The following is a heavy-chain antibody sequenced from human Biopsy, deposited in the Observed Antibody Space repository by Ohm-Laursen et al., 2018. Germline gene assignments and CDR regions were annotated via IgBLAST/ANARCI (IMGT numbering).Heavy chain of an antibody. J-gene: IGHJ6*02. CDR1: GESFNGYY. V-gene: IGHV4-34*01. CDR2: INHSGRT. Sequence: SDTLSLTCAVYGESFNGYYWSWIRQTPGKGLEWIGEINHSGRTNYNPSLKSRVTILVDTSKNQFSLKVRSVTAADTAVYYCVRGVDYYDPYHYYALDVCGQGTTVTVSS. D-gene: IGHD3-22*01. CDR3: VRGVDYYDPYHYYALDV.